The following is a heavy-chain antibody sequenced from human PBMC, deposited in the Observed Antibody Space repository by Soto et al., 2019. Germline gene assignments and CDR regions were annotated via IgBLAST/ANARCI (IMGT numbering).Heavy chain of an antibody. CDR3: ASGGSDFWSGYSWFDP. D-gene: IGHD3-3*01. CDR1: GGTFSSYT. CDR2: IIPILGIA. Sequence: QVQLVQSGAEVKKPGSSVKVSCKAYGGTFSSYTISWVRQAPGQGLEWMGRIIPILGIANYAQKFQGRVTITADKSTSTAYMELSSLRSEDTAVYYCASGGSDFWSGYSWFDPWGQGTLVTVSS. V-gene: IGHV1-69*02. J-gene: IGHJ5*02.